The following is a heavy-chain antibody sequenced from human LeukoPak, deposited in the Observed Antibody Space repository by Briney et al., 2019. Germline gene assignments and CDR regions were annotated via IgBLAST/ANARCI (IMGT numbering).Heavy chain of an antibody. CDR1: GGSFSGYY. J-gene: IGHJ5*02. CDR2: INHSGIT. V-gene: IGHV4-34*01. D-gene: IGHD4-11*01. CDR3: ARGDYSNWFDP. Sequence: SETLSLTCAVHGGSFSGYYWSWIRQPPGKGLEWIGEINHSGITNYNPSLKSRVTISVDTSKNQFSLKLSSVTAADTAVYYCARGDYSNWFDPWGQGTLVTVSS.